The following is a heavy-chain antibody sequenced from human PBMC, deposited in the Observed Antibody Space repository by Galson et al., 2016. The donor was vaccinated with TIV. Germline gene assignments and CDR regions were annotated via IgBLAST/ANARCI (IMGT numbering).Heavy chain of an antibody. CDR3: ARGSQYDHDLLDV. CDR1: GGPFRSYA. CDR2: IIGVFAAV. V-gene: IGHV1-69*13. D-gene: IGHD3-16*01. J-gene: IGHJ6*02. Sequence: SVKVSCKGSGGPFRSYAISWVRQAPGQGLEWMGGIIGVFAAVTYAQKFQGRVTITADESTSTVYMEVSSLRSEDTAVYYCARGSQYDHDLLDVWGQGTTVTVSS.